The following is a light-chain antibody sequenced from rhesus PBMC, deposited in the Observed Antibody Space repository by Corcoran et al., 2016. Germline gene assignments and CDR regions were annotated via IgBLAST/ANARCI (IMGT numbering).Light chain of an antibody. J-gene: IGLJ6*01. V-gene: IGLV5-62*01. CDR2: YKSDSDK. CDR1: GGLNVAGYH. Sequence: PMLTQPASLSASPGASASLTCTINGGLNVAGYHIFWYQQKPGSPPRHLLRYKSDSDKGQGSGVHSRFSGSKDASANTGILRISGLQSEDEADYYCAIGNSSGDVFGSGTKLTVL. CDR3: AIGNSSGDV.